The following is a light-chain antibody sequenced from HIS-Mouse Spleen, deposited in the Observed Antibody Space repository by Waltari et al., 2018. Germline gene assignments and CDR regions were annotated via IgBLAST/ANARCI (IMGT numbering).Light chain of an antibody. V-gene: IGLV1-47*01. J-gene: IGLJ3*02. CDR3: AAWDDSLSGPV. CDR1: SSHIGSNY. CDR2: RNN. Sequence: QSVLTQPPSASGTPGQRVTISCSGSSSHIGSNYVYWYQQLPGTAPKLLIYRNNQRPSGVPDRCSGSKSGTSASLAISGLRSEDEAEYYCAAWDDSLSGPVFGGGTKLTVL.